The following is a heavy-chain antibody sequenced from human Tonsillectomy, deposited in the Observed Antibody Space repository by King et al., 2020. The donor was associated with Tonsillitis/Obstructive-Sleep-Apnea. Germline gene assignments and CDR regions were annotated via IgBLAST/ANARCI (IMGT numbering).Heavy chain of an antibody. CDR3: TPPPLGGFGGFYY. Sequence: QLVQSGGGLVKPGGSLRLSCAASGFTFSNAWMSWVRQAPGKGLEWVGRIKSKTDGGTTDYAAPVKGRFTISRDDSKNTLYLQMNSLKTEDTAVYYCTPPPLGGFGGFYYLGQGTLVTVSS. CDR2: IKSKTDGGTT. J-gene: IGHJ4*01. V-gene: IGHV3-15*01. D-gene: IGHD3-10*01. CDR1: GFTFSNAW.